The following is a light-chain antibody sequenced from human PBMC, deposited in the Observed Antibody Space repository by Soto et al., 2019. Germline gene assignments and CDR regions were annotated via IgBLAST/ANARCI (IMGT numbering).Light chain of an antibody. CDR1: SSDIGGYNY. Sequence: QSVLTQPASVSGSPGQSITISCTGTSSDIGGYNYVSWYQQHPGKATKLMIYDVSNRPSGVSNRFSGSKSANTASLTISGLQAEDAADYYCSTHTSSSTSYVFGTGTKVTAL. V-gene: IGLV2-14*01. CDR2: DVS. CDR3: STHTSSSTSYV. J-gene: IGLJ1*01.